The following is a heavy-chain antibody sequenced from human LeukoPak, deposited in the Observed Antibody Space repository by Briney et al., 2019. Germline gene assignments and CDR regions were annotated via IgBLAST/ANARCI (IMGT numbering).Heavy chain of an antibody. J-gene: IGHJ4*02. CDR1: GGSISSYY. Sequence: SETLSLTCTVSGGSISSYYWSWVRQPPGKGLEWIGEIYHSGSTNYNPSLKSRVTISVDKSKNQFSLKLSSVTAADTAVYYCASSSGSYYGWYFDYWGQGTLVTVSS. V-gene: IGHV4-4*02. CDR2: IYHSGST. CDR3: ASSSGSYYGWYFDY. D-gene: IGHD1-26*01.